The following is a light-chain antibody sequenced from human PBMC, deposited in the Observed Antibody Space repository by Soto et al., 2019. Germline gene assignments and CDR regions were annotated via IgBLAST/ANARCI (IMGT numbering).Light chain of an antibody. CDR3: SPYSSGSSPFV. CDR1: GSDIGGYRL. J-gene: IGLJ1*01. V-gene: IGLV2-23*02. Sequence: QSVLTQPAFVSGSLGQSITISCSGSGSDIGGYRLVSWYQHHPGKAPQLLTYDVSNLAPGVSSRFSASKSGKTASLTISGLQPEDEATYYCSPYSSGSSPFVFGSGSKVTLL. CDR2: DVS.